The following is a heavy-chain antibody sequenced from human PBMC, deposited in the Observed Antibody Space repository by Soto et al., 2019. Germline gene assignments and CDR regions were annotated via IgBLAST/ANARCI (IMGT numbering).Heavy chain of an antibody. J-gene: IGHJ6*02. CDR1: GGSISSYY. Sequence: LSLTCTVSGGSISSYYWSWIRPPPGKGLEWIGYIYYSGSTNYNPSLKSRVTISVDTSKNQFSLKLSSVTAADTAVYYCARVGSSSNSDASYYYYYGMDVWGQGTTVTVSS. CDR2: IYYSGST. CDR3: ARVGSSSNSDASYYYYYGMDV. D-gene: IGHD4-4*01. V-gene: IGHV4-59*01.